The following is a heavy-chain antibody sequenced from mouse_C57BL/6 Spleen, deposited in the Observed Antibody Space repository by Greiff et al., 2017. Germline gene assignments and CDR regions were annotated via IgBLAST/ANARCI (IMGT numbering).Heavy chain of an antibody. D-gene: IGHD1-1*01. CDR3: ARRYYGSSYYWYFDV. CDR1: GFNIKDYY. V-gene: IGHV14-2*01. CDR2: IDPEDGET. J-gene: IGHJ1*03. Sequence: EVQLHQSGAELVKPGASVKLSCTASGFNIKDYYMHWVKQRTEQGLEWIGRIDPEDGETTYAPKFQGKATITADTSSNTAYLQRSSLTSEDTAVYYCARRYYGSSYYWYFDVWGTGTTVTVSS.